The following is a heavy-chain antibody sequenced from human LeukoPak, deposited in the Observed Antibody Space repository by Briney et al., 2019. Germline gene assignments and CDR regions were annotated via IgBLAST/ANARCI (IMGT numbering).Heavy chain of an antibody. CDR3: AKVDGSGSLRYFQH. J-gene: IGHJ1*01. CDR1: GRTFSRYA. D-gene: IGHD3-10*01. CDR2: ISGSGGST. Sequence: PGGSLRLSCAASGRTFSRYAMSWVRQAPGKGLEWVSAISGSGGSTYYADSVKGRFTISRDNSKNTLYLQMNSQRPQDTAVYYCAKVDGSGSLRYFQHWGQGTLVTVSS. V-gene: IGHV3-23*01.